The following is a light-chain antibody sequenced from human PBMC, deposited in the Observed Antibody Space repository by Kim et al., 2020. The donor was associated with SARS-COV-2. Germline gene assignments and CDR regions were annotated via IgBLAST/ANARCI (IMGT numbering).Light chain of an antibody. J-gene: IGLJ3*02. CDR1: SGRIASNY. CDR3: QSYDGSNHWV. CDR2: GDD. V-gene: IGLV6-57*01. Sequence: KAVTISCTRNSGRIASNYVQWDQQRPGSSATPVIYGDDQSPSGVPDPFSGSIDSSSNAASLAISGLRTEDEADYYCQSYDGSNHWVFGGGTKGTVL.